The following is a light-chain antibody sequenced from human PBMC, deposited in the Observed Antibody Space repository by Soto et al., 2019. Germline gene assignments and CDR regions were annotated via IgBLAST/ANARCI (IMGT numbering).Light chain of an antibody. CDR1: QNVSSD. CDR2: GAS. V-gene: IGKV3-15*01. Sequence: EIVMTQSPATLSVSPGEGATLSCRASQNVSSDLAWYQQKPGQAPRLLIYGASTRATDIPARFSGSGSETEFTLTISSLQSEDFAVYYCQQYNAWPPALTFGGGTKV. J-gene: IGKJ4*01. CDR3: QQYNAWPPALT.